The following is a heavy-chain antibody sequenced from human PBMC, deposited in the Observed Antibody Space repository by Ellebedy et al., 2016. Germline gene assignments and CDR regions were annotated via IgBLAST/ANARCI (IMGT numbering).Heavy chain of an antibody. CDR3: ARGYLTGSVPLRGYFDY. D-gene: IGHD6-13*01. J-gene: IGHJ4*02. CDR2: ISAYNGNT. V-gene: IGHV1-18*01. CDR1: GYTFTSYG. Sequence: ASVKVSXKASGYTFTSYGISWVRQAPGQGLEWMGWISAYNGNTDYAQKVQDRVTMTTDTSTSTAYMELRSLRSDDTAVYYCARGYLTGSVPLRGYFDYWGQGTLVTVSS.